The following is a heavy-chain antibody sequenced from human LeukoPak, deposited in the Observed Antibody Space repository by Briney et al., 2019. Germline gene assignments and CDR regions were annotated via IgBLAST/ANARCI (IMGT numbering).Heavy chain of an antibody. CDR2: IYYSGST. J-gene: IGHJ4*02. CDR3: ARGLAAAGTPLVW. CDR1: GGSISSYY. Sequence: SETLSLTCTVSGGSISSYYWSWIRQPPGKGLEWIGYIYYSGSTNYNPSLKSRVTISVDTSKNQFSLKLSSVTPADTAVYYCARGLAAAGTPLVWWGQGTLVTVSS. V-gene: IGHV4-59*01. D-gene: IGHD6-13*01.